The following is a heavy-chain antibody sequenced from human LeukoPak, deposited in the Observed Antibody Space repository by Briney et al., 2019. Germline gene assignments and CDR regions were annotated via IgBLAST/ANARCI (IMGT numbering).Heavy chain of an antibody. CDR1: GGSISSYY. CDR3: ARTTEGGYTYDYFYYYYMDV. Sequence: PSETLSLTCTVSGGSISSYYWSWIRQPPGKGLEGIGYIYYSGSTNYNPSLKSRVTISVDTSKNQFSLKLNSVTAADTAVYFCARTTEGGYTYDYFYYYYMDVWGKGTTVTVSS. J-gene: IGHJ6*03. CDR2: IYYSGST. V-gene: IGHV4-59*01. D-gene: IGHD5-18*01.